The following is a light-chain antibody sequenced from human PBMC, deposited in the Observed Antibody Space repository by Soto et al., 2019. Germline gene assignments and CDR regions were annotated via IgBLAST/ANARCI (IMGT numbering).Light chain of an antibody. CDR3: QQFNSYSIT. CDR1: QGISSA. CDR2: DAS. J-gene: IGKJ5*01. V-gene: IGKV1-13*02. Sequence: AIPLTQSPSSLSASVGDRVTITCRASQGISSALAWYQQKPGKAPKLLIYDASSLESGVPSRFSGSGSGTDFTLTISSLQPEDFATYYCQQFNSYSITFGQGKRLEIK.